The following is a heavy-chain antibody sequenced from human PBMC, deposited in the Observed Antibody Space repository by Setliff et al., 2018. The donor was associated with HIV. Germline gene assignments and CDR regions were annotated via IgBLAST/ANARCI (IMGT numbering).Heavy chain of an antibody. J-gene: IGHJ4*02. CDR3: ARGRLYGVVDY. CDR2: INHSGST. V-gene: IGHV4-34*01. D-gene: IGHD3-10*01. Sequence: PSETLSLTCAVDGGSFSGYYWSWIRQPPGKGLEWIGEINHSGSTNYNPSLKSRVTISVDTSKNQFSLKLTSVTAADTAVYYCARGRLYGVVDYWGQGTLVTAPQ. CDR1: GGSFSGYY.